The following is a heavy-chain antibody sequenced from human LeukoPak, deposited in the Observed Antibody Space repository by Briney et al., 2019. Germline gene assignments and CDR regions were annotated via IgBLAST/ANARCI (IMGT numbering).Heavy chain of an antibody. Sequence: SETLSLTCAVSGGSISSYYWSRIRQPPGKGLEWIGYIYYSGSTNYNPSLKSRVTISVDTSKNQFSLKLTSVTAADTAVYYCARDGGSGWYNYWGQGTLVTVSS. V-gene: IGHV4-59*12. J-gene: IGHJ4*02. D-gene: IGHD6-19*01. CDR2: IYYSGST. CDR1: GGSISSYY. CDR3: ARDGGSGWYNY.